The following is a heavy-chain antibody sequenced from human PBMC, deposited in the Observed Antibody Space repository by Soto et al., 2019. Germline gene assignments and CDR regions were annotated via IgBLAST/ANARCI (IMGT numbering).Heavy chain of an antibody. CDR2: ISYDGSNK. D-gene: IGHD6-6*01. CDR3: AKGGRGRGWGIAARPFPDY. CDR1: GFTFSSYG. J-gene: IGHJ4*02. V-gene: IGHV3-30*18. Sequence: GGSLRLSCAASGFTFSSYGMHWVRQAPGKGLERVAVISYDGSNKYYADSVKGRFTISRDNSKNTLYLQMNSLRAEDTAVYYCAKGGRGRGWGIAARPFPDYWGQGTLVTVSS.